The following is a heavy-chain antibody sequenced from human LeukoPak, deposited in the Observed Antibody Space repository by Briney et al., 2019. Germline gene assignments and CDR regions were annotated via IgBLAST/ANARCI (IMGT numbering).Heavy chain of an antibody. Sequence: PSETLSLTCAVYGGSFSGYYWSWIRQPPGKGLEWIGEINHSGSTNYNPSLKSRVTISVDTSKNQFSLKLSSVTAADTAVYYCAALRKWDYYDSSGYSTDYWGQGTLVTVSS. V-gene: IGHV4-34*01. CDR1: GGSFSGYY. CDR2: INHSGST. J-gene: IGHJ4*02. CDR3: AALRKWDYYDSSGYSTDY. D-gene: IGHD3-22*01.